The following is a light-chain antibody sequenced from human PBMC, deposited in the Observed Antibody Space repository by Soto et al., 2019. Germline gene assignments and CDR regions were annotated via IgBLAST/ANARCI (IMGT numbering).Light chain of an antibody. CDR2: GAS. CDR1: QSLSSN. V-gene: IGKV3-15*01. Sequence: EIVMTQSPATLSVSPGERATLSCRASQSLSSNLAWYQQTPGQPPRLLIYGASTRATGIPARFSGSGSGTEFILTISSLQSEDFAVYYCQQYNNWPGTFGQGTKVDIK. J-gene: IGKJ1*01. CDR3: QQYNNWPGT.